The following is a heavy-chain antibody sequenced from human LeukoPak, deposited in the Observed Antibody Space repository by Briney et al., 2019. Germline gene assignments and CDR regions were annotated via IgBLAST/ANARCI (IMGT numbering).Heavy chain of an antibody. V-gene: IGHV3-9*01. D-gene: IGHD1-26*01. CDR1: GFTFDDYA. Sequence: GRSLRLSCAASGFTFDDYAMHWVRQAPAKGLEWVSGISWNSGSIGYADSVKGRFTISRDNAKNSLYLQMNSLRAEDTALYYCAKEPRGAIYYYGVDVWGQGTTVTVSS. J-gene: IGHJ6*02. CDR3: AKEPRGAIYYYGVDV. CDR2: ISWNSGSI.